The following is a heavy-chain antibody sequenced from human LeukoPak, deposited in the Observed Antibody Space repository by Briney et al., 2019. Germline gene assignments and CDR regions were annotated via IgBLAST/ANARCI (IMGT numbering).Heavy chain of an antibody. V-gene: IGHV4-34*01. Sequence: PSETLSLTCAVYGGSFSGYYWSWIRQPPGKGLEWIGEINHSGSTNYNPSLKSRVTISVDTSKNQFSLKLISVTAADTAVYYCARVNSGSSGSYYFDYWGQGTLVTVSS. CDR1: GGSFSGYY. J-gene: IGHJ4*02. CDR2: INHSGST. CDR3: ARVNSGSSGSYYFDY. D-gene: IGHD3-22*01.